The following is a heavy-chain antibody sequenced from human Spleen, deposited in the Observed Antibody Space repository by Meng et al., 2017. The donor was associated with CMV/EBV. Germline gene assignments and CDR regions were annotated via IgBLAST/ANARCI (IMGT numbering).Heavy chain of an antibody. Sequence: GGSLRLSCKASGYRFTSYWIGWVRQMPGKGLEWMGIIHPGDSDIRYSPSFQGQVTISADKSINTAYLQWSSLKASDTAMYYCAKPKGVCSSTSCYSYYYYGVDVWGQGTTVTVSS. D-gene: IGHD2-2*01. CDR1: GYRFTSYW. V-gene: IGHV5-51*01. CDR2: IHPGDSDI. CDR3: AKPKGVCSSTSCYSYYYYGVDV. J-gene: IGHJ6*02.